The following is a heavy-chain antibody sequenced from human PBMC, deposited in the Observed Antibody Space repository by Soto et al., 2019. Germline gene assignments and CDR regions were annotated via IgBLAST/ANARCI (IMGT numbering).Heavy chain of an antibody. V-gene: IGHV3-23*01. Sequence: GGSLRLSCVVSGFTFSSHAMSWVRQAPGKGLKWVSAITPSGASTYYADSVKGRFTISRDNSKNTLYLQMNSLRAEDTAVYYCARKGQLRNLFDSWGQGTLVTVSS. D-gene: IGHD2-2*01. CDR2: ITPSGAST. CDR3: ARKGQLRNLFDS. CDR1: GFTFSSHA. J-gene: IGHJ5*01.